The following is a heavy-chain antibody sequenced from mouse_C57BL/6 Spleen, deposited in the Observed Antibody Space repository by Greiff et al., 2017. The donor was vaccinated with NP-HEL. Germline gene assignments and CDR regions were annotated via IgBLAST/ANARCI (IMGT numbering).Heavy chain of an antibody. D-gene: IGHD2-3*01. CDR1: GYTFTSYW. CDR3: ASHGYYAWFAY. CDR2: IHPNSGST. Sequence: QVQLKQPGAELVKPGASVKLSCKASGYTFTSYWMHWVKQRPGQGLEWIGMIHPNSGSTNYNEKFKSKATLTVDKSSSTAYMQLSSLTSEDSAVYYCASHGYYAWFAYWGQGTLVTVSA. J-gene: IGHJ3*01. V-gene: IGHV1-64*01.